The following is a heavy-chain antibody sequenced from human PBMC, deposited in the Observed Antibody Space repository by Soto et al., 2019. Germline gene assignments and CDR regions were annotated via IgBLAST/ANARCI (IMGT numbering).Heavy chain of an antibody. CDR3: ARVVMTTVPASYNYGMDV. CDR1: GGTFSSYA. CDR2: IIPFIGKA. V-gene: IGHV1-69*01. Sequence: QVQLVQSGAEVKKPGSSVTVSCKASGGTFSSYAISWVRQAPGQGLEWMGRIIPFIGKANYAQKFQGRDTITANESTSTAYMELTSLRSADTAVYYCARVVMTTVPASYNYGMDVWGQGTTVTVSS. D-gene: IGHD4-17*01. J-gene: IGHJ6*02.